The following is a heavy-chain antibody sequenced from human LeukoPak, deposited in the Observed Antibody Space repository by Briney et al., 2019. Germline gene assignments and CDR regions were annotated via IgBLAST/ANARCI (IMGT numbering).Heavy chain of an antibody. CDR2: ISSSSYI. Sequence: GGSLRLSCAASGFTFSSYSMNRVRQAPGKRLEWVSSISSSSYIYYADSVKGRFTISRDNAKNSLYLQMNSLRAEDTAVYYCAGGLPFDYWGQGTLVIVSS. J-gene: IGHJ4*02. D-gene: IGHD3-16*01. CDR3: AGGLPFDY. V-gene: IGHV3-21*01. CDR1: GFTFSSYS.